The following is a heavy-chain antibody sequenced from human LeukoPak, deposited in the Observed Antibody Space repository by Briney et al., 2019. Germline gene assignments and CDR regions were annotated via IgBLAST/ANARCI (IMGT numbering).Heavy chain of an antibody. Sequence: GGSLRLSCAASGFTFSSYAMSWVRQAPGKGLEWVSAISGSGGSTYYADSVKGRFTISRDNSKNTLYLQMNSLRAEDTAVYYCAKWDDFWSGYFGIDYWGQGTLVTVSS. CDR2: ISGSGGST. D-gene: IGHD3-3*01. V-gene: IGHV3-23*01. J-gene: IGHJ4*02. CDR3: AKWDDFWSGYFGIDY. CDR1: GFTFSSYA.